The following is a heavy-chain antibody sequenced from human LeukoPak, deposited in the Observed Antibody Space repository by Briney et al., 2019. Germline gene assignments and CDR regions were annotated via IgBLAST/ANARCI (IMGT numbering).Heavy chain of an antibody. V-gene: IGHV4-34*01. CDR1: GGSFGGYY. J-gene: IGHJ4*02. Sequence: SETLSLTCAVYGGSFGGYYWSWIRQPPGKGLEWIGEINHSGSTNYNPSLKSRVTISVDTSKNQFSLKLSSVTAADTAVYYCARAPLGYCSGGSCSDFDYWGQGTLVTVSS. CDR2: INHSGST. CDR3: ARAPLGYCSGGSCSDFDY. D-gene: IGHD2-15*01.